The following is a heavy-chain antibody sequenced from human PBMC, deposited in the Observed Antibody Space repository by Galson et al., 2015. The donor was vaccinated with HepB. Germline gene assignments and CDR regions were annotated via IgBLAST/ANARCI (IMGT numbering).Heavy chain of an antibody. CDR3: ARGSTVTTNAKYYFDY. V-gene: IGHV1-46*03. CDR2: INPSGGT. D-gene: IGHD4-17*01. Sequence: SVKASCKASGNTFTSNYMHWVRQAPGQGLEWMGIINPSGGTNYAQKFQGRVTMTRDTSTSTVYMELSSLRSEDTAVDYCARGSTVTTNAKYYFDYWGQGTLVTVSS. J-gene: IGHJ4*02. CDR1: GNTFTSNY.